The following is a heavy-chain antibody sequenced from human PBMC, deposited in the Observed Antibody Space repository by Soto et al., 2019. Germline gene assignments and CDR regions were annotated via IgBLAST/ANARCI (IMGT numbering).Heavy chain of an antibody. CDR1: GYTFTSYA. CDR3: ARGASPLIDY. D-gene: IGHD1-26*01. Sequence: QVQLVQSGAEVKKPGASVKVSCKASGYTFTSYAMHWVRQAPGQRLEWMGRINAGNGNTKYSPKFQGRVTITRDTSASTAYMELSSLRSEDTAVYYCARGASPLIDYWGKGTLVTVSS. V-gene: IGHV1-3*01. CDR2: INAGNGNT. J-gene: IGHJ4*02.